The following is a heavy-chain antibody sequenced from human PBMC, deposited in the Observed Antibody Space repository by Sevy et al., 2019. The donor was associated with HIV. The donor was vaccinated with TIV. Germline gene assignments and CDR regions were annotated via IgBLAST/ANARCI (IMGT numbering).Heavy chain of an antibody. J-gene: IGHJ4*02. V-gene: IGHV3-7*01. CDR3: ARSLDY. CDR2: IKQDGSVK. CDR1: AITFSFYW. Sequence: GGSLRLCCAASAITFSFYWMSWVRQAPGKGLEWVANIKQDGSVKYYVDSVKGRFTISRDNVKNSVFLQMDSLRAEDTAVYYCARSLDYWGQGSLVTVSS.